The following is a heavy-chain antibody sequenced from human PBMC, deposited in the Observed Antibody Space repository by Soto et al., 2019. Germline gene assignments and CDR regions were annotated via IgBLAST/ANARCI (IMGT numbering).Heavy chain of an antibody. D-gene: IGHD3-10*01. J-gene: IGHJ6*02. CDR1: GYSFTSYW. CDR2: IYPGDSDT. V-gene: IGHV5-51*01. CDR3: ARQEYYYGSGSLYYYGMDV. Sequence: PGESLKISCKGSGYSFTSYWIGWVRQMPGKGLEWMGIIYPGDSDTRYSPSFQGQVTISADKSISTAYLQWSSLKASDTAMYYCARQEYYYGSGSLYYYGMDVWGQGTTVTVSS.